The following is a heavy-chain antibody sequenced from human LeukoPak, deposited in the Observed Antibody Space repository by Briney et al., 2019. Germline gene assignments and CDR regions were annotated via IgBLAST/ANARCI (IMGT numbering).Heavy chain of an antibody. CDR1: GYVFTDYY. CDR2: INPYSGGT. Sequence: ASVKASCKASGYVFTDYYIHWVRQAPGQGLEWMGWINPYSGGTNYAQKFRGRVTMTRDTSISTAYVDLSRLTSDDTAVYYCARDGYDYGEGHYMDVWGKGTTVTVSS. CDR3: ARDGYDYGEGHYMDV. D-gene: IGHD4-17*01. J-gene: IGHJ6*03. V-gene: IGHV1-2*02.